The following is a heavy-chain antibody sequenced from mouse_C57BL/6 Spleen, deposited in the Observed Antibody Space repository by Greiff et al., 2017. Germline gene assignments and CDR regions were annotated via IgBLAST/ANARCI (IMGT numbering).Heavy chain of an antibody. CDR3: ARAPGELWYFAV. Sequence: DVMLVESGGGLVKPGGSLKLSCAASGFTFSSYAMSWVRQTPEKRLEWVATISDGGSYTYYPDNVKGRFTISRDNAKNNRYLQMSHLKSEDTTMYYCARAPGELWYFAVWGTEATVTVSS. D-gene: IGHD4-1*01. CDR2: ISDGGSYT. V-gene: IGHV5-4*03. CDR1: GFTFSSYA. J-gene: IGHJ1*03.